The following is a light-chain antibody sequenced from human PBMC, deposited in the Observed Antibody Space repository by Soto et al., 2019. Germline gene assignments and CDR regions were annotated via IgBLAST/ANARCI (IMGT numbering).Light chain of an antibody. CDR2: EVS. J-gene: IGLJ1*01. CDR3: TSFSSSSTPYV. V-gene: IGLV2-14*01. CDR1: TSDMGGYKF. Sequence: QSVLAQPAPVSWSPGQSSTVSCTGATSDMGGYKFVSWYQQHPGKAPKVMIYEVSNRPSGISDLFSGSKSGNAASLTISGLQAEDEADYYCTSFSSSSTPYVFGAGTKVTVL.